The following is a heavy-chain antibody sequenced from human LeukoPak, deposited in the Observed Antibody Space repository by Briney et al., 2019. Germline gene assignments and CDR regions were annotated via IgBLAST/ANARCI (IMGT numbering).Heavy chain of an antibody. CDR3: ASQGYSSGSSDYFDY. J-gene: IGHJ4*02. V-gene: IGHV1-18*01. Sequence: ASVKVSCKASGYTFTSHGISWVRQAPGQGLEWMGWISTYNGNTNYAQKLQGRVTMTTDTSTSTAYMELRSLRSDDTAVYYCASQGYSSGSSDYFDYWGQGTLVTVSS. CDR2: ISTYNGNT. D-gene: IGHD6-19*01. CDR1: GYTFTSHG.